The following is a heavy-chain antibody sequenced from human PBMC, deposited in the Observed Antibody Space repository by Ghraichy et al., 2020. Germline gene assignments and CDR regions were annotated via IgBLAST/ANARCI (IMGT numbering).Heavy chain of an antibody. J-gene: IGHJ6*02. D-gene: IGHD2-2*01. CDR1: GYTLTELS. CDR3: ATDAVGDSEYQLLFRFGMDV. Sequence: ASVKVSCKVSGYTLTELSMYWVRQPPGKGLEWMGSFDPEDGETIYAQQFQGRVTMTEDTSTDTAYMSLTNLRSEDTAVYYCATDAVGDSEYQLLFRFGMDVWGQGTTVTVSS. V-gene: IGHV1-24*01. CDR2: FDPEDGET.